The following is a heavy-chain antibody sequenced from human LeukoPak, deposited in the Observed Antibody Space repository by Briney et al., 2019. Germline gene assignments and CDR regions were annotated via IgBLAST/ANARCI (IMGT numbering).Heavy chain of an antibody. V-gene: IGHV4-34*01. J-gene: IGHJ6*03. CDR3: ARDYDFWRGHYYYYMDV. CDR1: GGSFSGYC. CDR2: INHSGST. Sequence: SETLSLTCAVYGGSFSGYCWSWIRQPPGKGLEWIGEINHSGSTNYNPSLKSRVTISVDTSKNQFSLKLSSVTAADTAVYYCARDYDFWRGHYYYYMDVWGKGTTVTVSS. D-gene: IGHD3-3*01.